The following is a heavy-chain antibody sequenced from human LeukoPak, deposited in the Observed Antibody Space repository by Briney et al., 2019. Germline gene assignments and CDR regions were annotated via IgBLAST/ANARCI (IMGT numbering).Heavy chain of an antibody. Sequence: SETLSLTCTVSGYSISSGYDWGWIRQPPGKGLEWIGSIYHSGSTYYNPSLKSRVTISVDTSKNQFSLKLSSVTAADTAVYYCARDLGRAAAGTGYWGQGTLVTVSS. CDR1: GYSISSGYD. CDR3: ARDLGRAAAGTGY. D-gene: IGHD6-13*01. V-gene: IGHV4-38-2*02. CDR2: IYHSGST. J-gene: IGHJ4*02.